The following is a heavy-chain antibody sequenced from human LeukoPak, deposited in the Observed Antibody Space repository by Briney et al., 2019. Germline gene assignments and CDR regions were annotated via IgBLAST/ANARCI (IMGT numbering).Heavy chain of an antibody. V-gene: IGHV3-23*01. CDR3: AKVGVTYYVFWSGYKFAY. CDR2: ISGSGGST. Sequence: GGSLRLSCAASGFTFSSYAMSWVRQAPGKGLEWVSAISGSGGSTYYADSVTGRFTISRDNSKNTLYLQMNSLRAEDTAVYYCAKVGVTYYVFWSGYKFAYWGQGPLFTVSS. CDR1: GFTFSSYA. D-gene: IGHD3-3*01. J-gene: IGHJ4*02.